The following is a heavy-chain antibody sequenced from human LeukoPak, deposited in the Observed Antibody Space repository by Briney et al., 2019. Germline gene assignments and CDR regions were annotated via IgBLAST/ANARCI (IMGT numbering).Heavy chain of an antibody. D-gene: IGHD2-2*01. CDR2: INPYSGGT. V-gene: IGHV1-2*02. Sequence: ASVKVSCKASGYTFSNYGISWVRQAPGQGLEWMGWINPYSGGTNYTQKFQGRVTMTRDTSISTAYMELSRLRSDDTAVYYCVRDRTKYCSSTSCPLDYWGQGTLVTVSS. CDR1: GYTFSNYG. J-gene: IGHJ4*02. CDR3: VRDRTKYCSSTSCPLDY.